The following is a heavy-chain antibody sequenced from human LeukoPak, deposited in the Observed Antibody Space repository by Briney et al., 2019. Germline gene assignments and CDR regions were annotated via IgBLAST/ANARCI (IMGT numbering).Heavy chain of an antibody. CDR2: ISATGAST. V-gene: IGHV3-23*01. Sequence: PGGSLTLSCAASGFRFSGYSMNWVRQAPGKGLEWVSAISATGASTYYADSVKGRFTISRDNSKNTLYLQMNSLRAEDTAVYYCAKYFYSNYYYGVDVWGQGTTVTVSS. J-gene: IGHJ6*02. CDR3: AKYFYSNYYYGVDV. D-gene: IGHD4-11*01. CDR1: GFRFSGYS.